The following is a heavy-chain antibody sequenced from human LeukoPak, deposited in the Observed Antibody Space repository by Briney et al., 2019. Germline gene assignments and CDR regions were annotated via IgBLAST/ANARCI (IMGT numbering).Heavy chain of an antibody. Sequence: GGSLRLSCAASGFTFSSYEMNWVRQAPGKGLEWVSGITGSGSGTYYADSVKGQFTISRDNAKNTLYLQMNSLRVEDTAVYYCARGRFLEWTTCWFDPWGQGTLVTVSS. V-gene: IGHV3-23*01. D-gene: IGHD3-3*01. J-gene: IGHJ5*02. CDR2: ITGSGSGT. CDR1: GFTFSSYE. CDR3: ARGRFLEWTTCWFDP.